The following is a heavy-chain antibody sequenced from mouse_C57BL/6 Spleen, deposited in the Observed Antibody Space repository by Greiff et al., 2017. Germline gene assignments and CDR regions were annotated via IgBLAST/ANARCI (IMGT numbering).Heavy chain of an antibody. J-gene: IGHJ4*01. V-gene: IGHV5-6*01. CDR2: ISSGGSYT. D-gene: IGHD2-10*02. CDR3: ARRSIPYAMGD. Sequence: EVQGVESGGDLVKPGGSLSLSCAASGFTFSSYGLSWVRQTPDKRLQWVATISSGGSYTYYPASVKGRFTISRDNAKNPLYLQMGSLKSEDTAMYYCARRSIPYAMGDWGKGTSVTVAS. CDR1: GFTFSSYG.